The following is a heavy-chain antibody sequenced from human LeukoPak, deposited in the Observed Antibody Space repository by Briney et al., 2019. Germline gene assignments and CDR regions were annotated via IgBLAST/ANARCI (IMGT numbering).Heavy chain of an antibody. Sequence: SETLSLTCAVYGGSFSGYYWSWIRQPPGKGLEWIGEINHSGSTNYNPSLRSRVTISVDTSKNQFSLKLSSVTAADTAVYYCARASLGYCSGGSCYFDYWGQGTLVTVSS. CDR1: GGSFSGYY. J-gene: IGHJ4*02. CDR2: INHSGST. D-gene: IGHD2-15*01. CDR3: ARASLGYCSGGSCYFDY. V-gene: IGHV4-34*01.